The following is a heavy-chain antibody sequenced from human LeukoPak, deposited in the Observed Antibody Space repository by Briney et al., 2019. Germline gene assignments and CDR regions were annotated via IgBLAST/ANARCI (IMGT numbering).Heavy chain of an antibody. CDR3: AREAGTSGSYDY. CDR2: FDPEDGET. J-gene: IGHJ4*02. CDR1: GYTLTELS. V-gene: IGHV1-24*01. D-gene: IGHD1-26*01. Sequence: ASVKVSCKVSGYTLTELSMHWVRQAPGKGPEWMGGFDPEDGETIYAQKFQGRVTMTEDTSTDTAYMELSSLRSEDTAVYYCAREAGTSGSYDYWGQGTLVTVSS.